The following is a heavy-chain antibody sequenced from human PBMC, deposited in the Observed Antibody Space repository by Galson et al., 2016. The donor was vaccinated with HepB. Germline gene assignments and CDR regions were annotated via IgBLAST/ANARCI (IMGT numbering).Heavy chain of an antibody. CDR2: ISAYNGNT. Sequence: SVKVSCKAPGYTLSIFGIHWVRQAPGKGLEWLGWISAYNGNTNYAQKFQDRVSMTIDRSTSAVYMDLRSLTSDDTAVYYCATMYRESSGNKYRANQFFDIWGQGTMVTVSS. D-gene: IGHD6-19*01. CDR3: ATMYRESSGNKYRANQFFDI. J-gene: IGHJ3*02. CDR1: GYTLSIFG. V-gene: IGHV1-18*01.